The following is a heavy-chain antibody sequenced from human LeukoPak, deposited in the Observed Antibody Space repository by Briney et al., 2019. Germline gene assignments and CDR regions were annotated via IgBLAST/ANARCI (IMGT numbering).Heavy chain of an antibody. V-gene: IGHV4-39*07. CDR1: GGSITSISFY. Sequence: SETLSLTCTVSGGSITSISFYWGWIRLPPGKGLEWIGSMYYSGSTYYNPSLKSRVIISLDTSKNQFSLKLTSVTAADTAVYYCARETSQKGAHYMDVWGKGTTVTISS. J-gene: IGHJ6*03. D-gene: IGHD3-16*01. CDR2: MYYSGST. CDR3: ARETSQKGAHYMDV.